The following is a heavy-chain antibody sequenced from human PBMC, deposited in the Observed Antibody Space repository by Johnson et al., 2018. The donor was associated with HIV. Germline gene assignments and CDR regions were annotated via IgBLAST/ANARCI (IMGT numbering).Heavy chain of an antibody. CDR2: ISSSGSTI. CDR1: GFIFSDYY. D-gene: IGHD3-10*01. V-gene: IGHV3-11*04. CDR3: ARARGAPWDAFDI. Sequence: QMQLVESGGGLVQPGGSLRLSCAASGFIFSDYYMSWIRQAPGKGLEWVSYISSSGSTIHYADSVKGRFTISRDNAKNSLYLQMNSLRAEDTAVYYCARARGAPWDAFDIWGQGTMVTVSS. J-gene: IGHJ3*02.